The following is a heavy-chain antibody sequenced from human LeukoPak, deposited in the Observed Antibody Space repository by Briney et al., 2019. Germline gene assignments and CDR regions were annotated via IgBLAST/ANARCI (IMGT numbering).Heavy chain of an antibody. Sequence: SETLSLTCTVSGGSIRSYYWSWIRQPPGKGLEWIGYIYYSGSTNYNPSLKSRVTISVDTSKNQFSLKLSSVTAADTAVYYCARYLDFYGSGSYYSPPFFDYWGQGTLVTVSS. D-gene: IGHD3-10*01. CDR2: IYYSGST. CDR1: GGSIRSYY. CDR3: ARYLDFYGSGSYYSPPFFDY. J-gene: IGHJ4*02. V-gene: IGHV4-59*01.